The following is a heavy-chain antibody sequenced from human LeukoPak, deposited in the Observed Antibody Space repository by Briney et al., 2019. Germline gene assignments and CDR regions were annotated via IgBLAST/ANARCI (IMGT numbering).Heavy chain of an antibody. D-gene: IGHD3-22*01. CDR3: ARGPFYDRSGYYYYFDY. Sequence: SETLSLTCTVSGGSISSYYWSWIRQPPGKGLEWIGYIYYSGSTNYNPSLKSRVTISVDTSKNQFSLKLSSVTAADTAVYYCARGPFYDRSGYYYYFDYWGQGTLVTVSS. J-gene: IGHJ4*02. CDR2: IYYSGST. V-gene: IGHV4-59*08. CDR1: GGSISSYY.